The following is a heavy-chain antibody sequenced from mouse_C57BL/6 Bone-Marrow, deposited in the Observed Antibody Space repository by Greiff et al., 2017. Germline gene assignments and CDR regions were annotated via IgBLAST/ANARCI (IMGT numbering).Heavy chain of an antibody. J-gene: IGHJ3*01. CDR3: VWATMVTTGFAY. CDR2: IDPANGNT. Sequence: VQLQESVAELVRPGASVKLSCTASGFNIKNTYMHWVKQRPEQGLEWLGRIDPANGNTKYAPKFQGKATITADTSSNTAYLQLSSLTSEDTAIYYCVWATMVTTGFAYWGQGTLGTVSA. V-gene: IGHV14-3*01. D-gene: IGHD2-2*01. CDR1: GFNIKNTY.